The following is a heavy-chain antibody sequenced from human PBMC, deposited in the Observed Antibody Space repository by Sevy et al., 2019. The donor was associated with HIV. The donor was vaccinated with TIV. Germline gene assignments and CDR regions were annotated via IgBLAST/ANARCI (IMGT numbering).Heavy chain of an antibody. CDR2: IKSKIDGETT. Sequence: GGSLRLSCAVSGFTFNNAWMNWVRQAPGTGLQWVGLIKSKIDGETTDYAAPVKGRFTISRDDSKNTLYLQMISMKIEDTAVYYCATAAGYYYTAPFDYWGPGTLVTVSS. CDR1: GFTFNNAW. CDR3: ATAAGYYYTAPFDY. D-gene: IGHD3-9*01. V-gene: IGHV3-15*01. J-gene: IGHJ4*01.